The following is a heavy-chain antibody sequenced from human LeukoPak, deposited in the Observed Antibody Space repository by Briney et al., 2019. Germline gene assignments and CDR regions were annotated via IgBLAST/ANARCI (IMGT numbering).Heavy chain of an antibody. D-gene: IGHD3-22*01. J-gene: IGHJ4*01. CDR1: GFTVSSNF. V-gene: IGHV3-53*01. Sequence: PGGSLRLSCAASGFTVSSNFMSWVRQAPGKGLEWVSVIYSADTTYYADSVKGRFTISRDNSKNTLYLQMNSLRVEDTAVYYCARLHHDSSGYYLDYWGHGTLVTVSS. CDR3: ARLHHDSSGYYLDY. CDR2: IYSADTT.